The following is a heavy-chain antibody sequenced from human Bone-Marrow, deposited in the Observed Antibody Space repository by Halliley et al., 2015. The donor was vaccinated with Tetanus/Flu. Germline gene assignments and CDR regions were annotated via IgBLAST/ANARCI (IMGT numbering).Heavy chain of an antibody. Sequence: LRLSCTVSGVSLATSGYSWGWIRQPPGKGLEWIGSFYYSGSTDYNPSLKSRVSISVDTSANHLSRNLKSVTAADTAVYYCARHYRHWLFDYWGQGTLVTVSS. D-gene: IGHD3-16*02. CDR2: FYYSGST. V-gene: IGHV4-39*01. CDR3: ARHYRHWLFDY. CDR1: GVSLATSGYS. J-gene: IGHJ4*02.